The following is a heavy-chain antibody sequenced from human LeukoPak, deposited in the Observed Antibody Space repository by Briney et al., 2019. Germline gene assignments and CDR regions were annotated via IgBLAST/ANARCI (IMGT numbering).Heavy chain of an antibody. CDR3: ARVPVGGSYSYYMDV. J-gene: IGHJ6*03. D-gene: IGHD3-16*01. V-gene: IGHV1-69*06. Sequence: PVKVSCKASGGTFSSYAISWVRQAPGQGLEWMGGIIPIFGTANYAQKFQGRVTITADKSTSTAYMELSSLRSEDTAVYYCARVPVGGSYSYYMDVWGKGTTVTVSS. CDR1: GGTFSSYA. CDR2: IIPIFGTA.